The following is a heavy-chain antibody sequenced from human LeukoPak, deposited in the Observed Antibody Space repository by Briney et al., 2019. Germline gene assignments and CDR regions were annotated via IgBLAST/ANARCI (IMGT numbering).Heavy chain of an antibody. D-gene: IGHD3-22*01. V-gene: IGHV3-53*05. CDR2: ISGSGGST. Sequence: GGSLRLSCAASGFTVSSNYMSWVRQAPGKGLEWVSVISGSGGSTYYADSVKGRFTISRDNSKNTLYLQMNSLRAEDTAVYYCARDHYYYDSSGYYYPSYWGQGTLVTVSS. CDR1: GFTVSSNY. J-gene: IGHJ4*02. CDR3: ARDHYYYDSSGYYYPSY.